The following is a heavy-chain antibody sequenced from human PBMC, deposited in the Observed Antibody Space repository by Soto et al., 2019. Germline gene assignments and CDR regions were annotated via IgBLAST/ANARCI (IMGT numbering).Heavy chain of an antibody. J-gene: IGHJ6*02. Sequence: PGGSLRLSCAASGFTFSNAWMNWVRQAPGKGLEWVGRIKSKTDGGTTDYAAPVKGRFTISRDDSKNTLYLQMNSLKTEDTAVYYCTTERTYYYDSSGHGDYYYYGMDVWGQGTTVTVSS. CDR1: GFTFSNAW. CDR2: IKSKTDGGTT. CDR3: TTERTYYYDSSGHGDYYYYGMDV. V-gene: IGHV3-15*07. D-gene: IGHD3-22*01.